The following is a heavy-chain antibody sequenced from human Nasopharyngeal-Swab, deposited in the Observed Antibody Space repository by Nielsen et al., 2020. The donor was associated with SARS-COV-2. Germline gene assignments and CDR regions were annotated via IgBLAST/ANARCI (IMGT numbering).Heavy chain of an antibody. CDR3: ARGDSSGGHWYAGGY. D-gene: IGHD2-21*02. CDR2: IRSKIDSHAT. Sequence: GGSLRLSCEASGFIFSGSAIHWVRQASGKGLEWVGRIRSKIDSHATAYGASVKGRFTISRDDSKNTAYLQMNSLKTEDTAVYYCARGDSSGGHWYAGGYWGQGTLVTVSS. V-gene: IGHV3-73*01. CDR1: GFIFSGSA. J-gene: IGHJ4*02.